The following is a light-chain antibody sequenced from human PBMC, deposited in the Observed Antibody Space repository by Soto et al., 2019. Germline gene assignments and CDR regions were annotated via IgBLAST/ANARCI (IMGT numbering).Light chain of an antibody. CDR2: WAS. J-gene: IGKJ5*01. Sequence: EIVMTQSPDSLSVSLGERATINFNSSQSVLYSSNNKNYLAWYQQKPGQPPKLLIYWASTRESGVPDRFSGSGSGTDFTLTISSLQAEDVAVYYCQQYYSTPITFGQGTRLEIK. V-gene: IGKV4-1*01. CDR3: QQYYSTPIT. CDR1: QSVLYSSNNKNY.